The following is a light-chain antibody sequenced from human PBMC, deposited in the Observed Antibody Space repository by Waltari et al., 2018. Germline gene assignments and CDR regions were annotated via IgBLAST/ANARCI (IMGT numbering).Light chain of an antibody. Sequence: DILMTQSPSSLSASVGDRVTITCRASQSISNYLFWYQQKPEKAPQLLIYAASSLQSGVPSRFSGRGSGTDFTLTITSLEPEDFATYYCQQGHSTPRTFGQGTKVEIK. CDR2: AAS. J-gene: IGKJ1*01. CDR1: QSISNY. CDR3: QQGHSTPRT. V-gene: IGKV1-39*01.